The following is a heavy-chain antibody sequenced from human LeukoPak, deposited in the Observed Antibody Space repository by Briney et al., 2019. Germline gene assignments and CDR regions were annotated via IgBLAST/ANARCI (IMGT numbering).Heavy chain of an antibody. V-gene: IGHV3-30*02. Sequence: GGSLRLSCAASGFTFSSYGMHWVRQAPGKGLEWVAFIRYDGSNKRYADSVKGRFTISRDNSKIYLQMNGLRPEDTAVYYCARDKLELLFDYWGQGTLVTVSS. D-gene: IGHD1-7*01. CDR3: ARDKLELLFDY. J-gene: IGHJ4*02. CDR2: IRYDGSNK. CDR1: GFTFSSYG.